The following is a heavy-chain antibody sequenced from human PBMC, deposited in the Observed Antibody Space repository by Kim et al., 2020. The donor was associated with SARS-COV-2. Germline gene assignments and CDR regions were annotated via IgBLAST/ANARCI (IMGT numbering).Heavy chain of an antibody. V-gene: IGHV4-39*01. Sequence: SETLSLTCTVSGGSIRSTSYYWGWIRQPPGKGLEWIGSIYYTGNTYYYNPSLKSRVTISVDTSKNQFSLKLSSLTAADTAVYFCARHYTSSWFYWGPGTLVTVSS. CDR3: ARHYTSSWFY. J-gene: IGHJ4*02. CDR1: GGSIRSTSYY. D-gene: IGHD3-16*01. CDR2: IYYTGNT.